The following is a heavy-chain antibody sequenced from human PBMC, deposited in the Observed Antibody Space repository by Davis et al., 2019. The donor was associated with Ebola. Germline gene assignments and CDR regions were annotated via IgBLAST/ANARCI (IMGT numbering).Heavy chain of an antibody. V-gene: IGHV3-73*01. CDR3: TRGRIAARSNWFDP. D-gene: IGHD6-6*01. CDR1: GFTFSGSA. J-gene: IGHJ5*02. Sequence: GGSLRLSCAASGFTFSGSAMHWVRQASGKGLEWVGRIRSKANSYATAYAASVKGRFTISRDDSKNTAYLQMNSLKTEDTAVYYCTRGRIAARSNWFDPWGQGTLVTVSS. CDR2: IRSKANSYAT.